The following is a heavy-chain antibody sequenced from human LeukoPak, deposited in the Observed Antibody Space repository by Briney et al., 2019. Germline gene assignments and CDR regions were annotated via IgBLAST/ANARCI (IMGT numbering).Heavy chain of an antibody. CDR1: GFTLSDYY. CDR2: ISPDDTTM. V-gene: IGHV3-11*01. J-gene: IGHJ4*02. CDR3: ARDEPYGDYHY. Sequence: PGGSLRLSCAASGFTLSDYYMSWIRQTQGKGLEWVSYISPDDTTMYYADSVKGRFTISRDNAKNSLYLQMNSLRAEDTAVYYCARDEPYGDYHYWGQGTLVTVSS. D-gene: IGHD4-17*01.